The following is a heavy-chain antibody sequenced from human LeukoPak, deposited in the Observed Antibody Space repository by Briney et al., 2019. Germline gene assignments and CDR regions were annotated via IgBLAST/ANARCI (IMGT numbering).Heavy chain of an antibody. CDR3: ARDPGGYSYVDY. CDR1: GFIFSTYN. CDR2: ITSSSSYI. V-gene: IGHV3-21*01. Sequence: PGGSLRLSCSASGFIFSTYNMNWVRQAPGKGLEWVSSITSSSSYISYADSLKGRFTISRDNAKNSLYLQMNSLRAEDTAVYYCARDPGGYSYVDYWGQGTLVTVSS. J-gene: IGHJ4*02. D-gene: IGHD5-18*01.